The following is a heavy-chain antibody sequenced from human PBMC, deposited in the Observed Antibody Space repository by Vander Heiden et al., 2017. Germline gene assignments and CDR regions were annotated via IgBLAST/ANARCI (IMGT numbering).Heavy chain of an antibody. D-gene: IGHD6-19*01. J-gene: IGHJ4*02. CDR3: AKGDSSGWLFDY. CDR2: ISGSGVST. Sequence: EVQLLESGGGLVQRGGSLRLACAASGFTFSSYAMTWVGQAPGKGLEWASAISGSGVSTYYADSVKGRFTISRDNSKNTLYLQMNSLRAEDTAVYYCAKGDSSGWLFDYWGQGTLVTVSS. CDR1: GFTFSSYA. V-gene: IGHV3-23*01.